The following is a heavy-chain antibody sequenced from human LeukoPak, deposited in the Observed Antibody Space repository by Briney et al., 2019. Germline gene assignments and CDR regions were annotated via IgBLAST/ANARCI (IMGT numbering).Heavy chain of an antibody. CDR1: GFTFRTCG. Sequence: AGGSLRLSCETSGFTFRTCGVHWVRQAPGKGLEWVALMSSDAIKTYYADSVKGRFSISRDSSKDTLYLQMNSLRAEDTAVYYCAKDHAGSGGAFESWGQGTLVTVSS. CDR2: MSSDAIKT. V-gene: IGHV3-30*04. CDR3: AKDHAGSGGAFES. D-gene: IGHD2-15*01. J-gene: IGHJ4*02.